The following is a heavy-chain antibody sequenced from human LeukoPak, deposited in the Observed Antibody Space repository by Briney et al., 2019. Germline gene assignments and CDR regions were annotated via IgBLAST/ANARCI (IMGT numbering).Heavy chain of an antibody. CDR1: GFTVSSNY. J-gene: IGHJ4*02. D-gene: IGHD5-18*01. CDR2: ISYDGSNK. CDR3: AKDSGSPWIRLWLRS. Sequence: SVRLSCEASGFTVSSNYMRWVRQAPGKGLEWVAVISYDGSNKYYADSVKGRFTITRDISKNTLNLQMNSLRAEDTAVYYCAKDSGSPWIRLWLRSWGQGTLVTVSS. V-gene: IGHV3-30*18.